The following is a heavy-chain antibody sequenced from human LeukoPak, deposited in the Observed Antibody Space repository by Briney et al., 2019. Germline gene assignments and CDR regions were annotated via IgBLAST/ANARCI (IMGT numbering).Heavy chain of an antibody. J-gene: IGHJ5*02. D-gene: IGHD6-13*01. V-gene: IGHV4-34*01. CDR3: ANSKGRSWYEGNWFDP. Sequence: PSETLSLTCAVYGGSFSGYYWSWIRQPPGKGLEWIGEINHSGSTNYNPSLKSRVTISVDTSKNQFSLKLSSVTAADTAVYYCANSKGRSWYEGNWFDPWGQGTLVTVSS. CDR2: INHSGST. CDR1: GGSFSGYY.